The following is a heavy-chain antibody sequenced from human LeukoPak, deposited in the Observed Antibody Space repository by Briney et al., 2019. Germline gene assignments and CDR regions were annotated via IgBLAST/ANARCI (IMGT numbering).Heavy chain of an antibody. CDR2: INHGGST. Sequence: SETLSLTCAVYGGSFSGYYWSWIRQPPGKGLEWIGEINHGGSTNYNPSLKSRVTISVDTSKNQFSLKLSSVTAADTAVYYCARPLTGYSNTFVYWGQGTMVTVSS. CDR3: ARPLTGYSNTFVY. V-gene: IGHV4-34*01. J-gene: IGHJ4*02. CDR1: GGSFSGYY. D-gene: IGHD4-11*01.